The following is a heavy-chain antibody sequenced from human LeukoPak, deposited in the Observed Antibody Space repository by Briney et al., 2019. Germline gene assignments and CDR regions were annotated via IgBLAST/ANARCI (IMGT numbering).Heavy chain of an antibody. Sequence: ASVKVSCKTSGYSFTSFGISWVRQAPGQGLEWMGWISAYNGNTNYAQKLQGRVTMTTDTSTSTAYMELRSLRSDDMAVYYCARGPTVTYFDYWGQGTLVTVSS. CDR3: ARGPTVTYFDY. CDR1: GYSFTSFG. J-gene: IGHJ4*02. V-gene: IGHV1-18*03. CDR2: ISAYNGNT. D-gene: IGHD4-17*01.